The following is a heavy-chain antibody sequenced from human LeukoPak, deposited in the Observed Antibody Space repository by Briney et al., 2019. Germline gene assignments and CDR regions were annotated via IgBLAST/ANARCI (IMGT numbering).Heavy chain of an antibody. CDR3: ATGWASIVGANWGPVDV. J-gene: IGHJ6*04. D-gene: IGHD1-26*01. Sequence: ASVKVSCKVSGYTLTELSMHWVRQAPGKGLEWMGGFDPEDGETIYAQKFQGRVTMTEDTSTDTAYMELSSLRSEDTAVYYCATGWASIVGANWGPVDVWGKGTTVTVSS. CDR1: GYTLTELS. V-gene: IGHV1-24*01. CDR2: FDPEDGET.